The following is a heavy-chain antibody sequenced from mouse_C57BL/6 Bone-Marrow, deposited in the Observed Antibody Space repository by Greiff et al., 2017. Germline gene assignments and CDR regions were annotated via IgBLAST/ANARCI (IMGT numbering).Heavy chain of an antibody. D-gene: IGHD1-1*01. CDR2: IWSGGST. CDR3: ARKGGSTTVVAEYFDV. Sequence: QVQLKESGPGLVQPSQSLSITCTVSGFSLTSYGVHWVRQSPGKGLEWLGVIWSGGSTDYNAAFISRLSISKDNSKSQVFFKMNSLQADDTAIYYCARKGGSTTVVAEYFDVWGTGTTVTVSS. J-gene: IGHJ1*03. CDR1: GFSLTSYG. V-gene: IGHV2-2*01.